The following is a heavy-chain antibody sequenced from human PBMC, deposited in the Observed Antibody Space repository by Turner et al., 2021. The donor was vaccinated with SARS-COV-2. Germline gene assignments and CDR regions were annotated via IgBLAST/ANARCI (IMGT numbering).Heavy chain of an antibody. V-gene: IGHV3-53*01. CDR3: ARDLYYYGMDV. J-gene: IGHJ6*02. Sequence: EVQLVESGGGLIQPGGSLGLSCAASGLPVSRYYMGWVRQAPGKGLEWVSVIYSGGSTYYADSVKGRFTISRDNSKNTLYLQMNSLRAEDTAVYYCARDLYYYGMDVWGQGTTVTVSS. CDR2: IYSGGST. CDR1: GLPVSRYY.